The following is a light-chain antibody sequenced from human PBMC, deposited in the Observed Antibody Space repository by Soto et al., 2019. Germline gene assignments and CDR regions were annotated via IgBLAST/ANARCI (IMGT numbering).Light chain of an antibody. Sequence: EIVLTQSPGTLSLSPGEGATLSCRASQTISNSYSAWYQQKLGQAPRLLIYGASTRATGIPERFSGSGSGTDFTLTISRLEPGDFAVYYCQVYGDSSPTFGQGTKVEIK. J-gene: IGKJ1*01. CDR3: QVYGDSSPT. CDR1: QTISNSY. V-gene: IGKV3-20*01. CDR2: GAS.